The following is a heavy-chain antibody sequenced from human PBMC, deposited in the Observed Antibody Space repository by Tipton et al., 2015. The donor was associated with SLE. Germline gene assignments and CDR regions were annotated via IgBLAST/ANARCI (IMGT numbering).Heavy chain of an antibody. CDR1: GYSISSGYY. CDR2: IYHSGST. V-gene: IGHV4-38-2*02. J-gene: IGHJ5*02. CDR3: ARAERYCSSTSCSGWFDP. D-gene: IGHD2-2*01. Sequence: GLVKPSETLSLTCTVSGYSISSGYYWGWIRQPPGKGLEWIGSIYHSGSTYYNPSLKSRVTISVDTSKNQFSLKLSSVTAADTAVYYCARAERYCSSTSCSGWFDPWGQGTLVTVSS.